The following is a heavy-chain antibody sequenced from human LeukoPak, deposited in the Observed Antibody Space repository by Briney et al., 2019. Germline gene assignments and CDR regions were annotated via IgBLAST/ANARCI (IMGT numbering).Heavy chain of an antibody. CDR1: GYTFTSYY. V-gene: IGHV1-46*01. CDR2: INPSGGST. Sequence: ASVKVSCKASGYTFTSYYMHWVRQAPGQGLEWMGIINPSGGSTSYAQKFQGRVTMTRDTSTSTAYMELSSLRSEDTAVYYCAREKPDCTNGVCSDYWGQGTLVTVSS. D-gene: IGHD2-8*01. J-gene: IGHJ4*02. CDR3: AREKPDCTNGVCSDY.